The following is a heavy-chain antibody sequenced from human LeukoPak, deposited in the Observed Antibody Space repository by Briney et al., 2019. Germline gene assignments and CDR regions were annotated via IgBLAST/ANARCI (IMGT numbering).Heavy chain of an antibody. Sequence: TGGSLRLSCAASGFTFSSYAMSWVRQAPGKGLEWVSAISGSGGSTYYADSVKGRFTISRDNSKKTLYLQMNSLRAEDTAVYYCAKDSSYYDSSGYGGAKAFDYWGQGTLVTVSS. D-gene: IGHD3-22*01. CDR2: ISGSGGST. CDR3: AKDSSYYDSSGYGGAKAFDY. V-gene: IGHV3-23*01. CDR1: GFTFSSYA. J-gene: IGHJ4*02.